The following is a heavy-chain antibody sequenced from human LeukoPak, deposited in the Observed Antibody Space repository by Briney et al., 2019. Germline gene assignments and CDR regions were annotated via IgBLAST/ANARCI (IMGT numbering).Heavy chain of an antibody. J-gene: IGHJ4*02. CDR1: GYTFTSYG. CDR2: ISAYNGNT. Sequence: ASVKVSCTACGYTFTSYGISWVRQAPGQGLEWMGWISAYNGNTNYAQKLQGRVTMTTDTSTSTAYMELRSLRSDDTAVYYCASGVESGSYFDYWGQGTLFTVSS. CDR3: ASGVESGSYFDY. D-gene: IGHD1-26*01. V-gene: IGHV1-18*01.